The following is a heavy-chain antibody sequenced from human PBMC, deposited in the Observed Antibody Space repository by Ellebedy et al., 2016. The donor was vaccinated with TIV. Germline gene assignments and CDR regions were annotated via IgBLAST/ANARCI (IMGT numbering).Heavy chain of an antibody. CDR1: GFTFSNYA. J-gene: IGHJ4*02. D-gene: IGHD2-2*01. V-gene: IGHV3-23*01. CDR3: AKDSCSSTSCIYVY. CDR2: ISGSGGST. Sequence: GESLKISCAASGFTFSNYAMSWVRQAPGKGLEWVSTISGSGGSTYYADSVKGRFTISRDNSKNTLYLQMNSLRAEDTAVYYCAKDSCSSTSCIYVYWGQGTLVTVSS.